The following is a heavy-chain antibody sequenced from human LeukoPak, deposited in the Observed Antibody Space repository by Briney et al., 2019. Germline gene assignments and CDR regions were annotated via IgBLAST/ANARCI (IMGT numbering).Heavy chain of an antibody. CDR1: GGTFSSYA. D-gene: IGHD3-22*01. CDR2: IIPIFGTA. V-gene: IGHV1-69*05. Sequence: SVKVSCKASGGTFSSYAISWVRQAPGQGLEWMGGIIPIFGTANYAQKFQGRVTITTDESTSTAYMELSSLRSEDTAVYYCARIVYDSSGYPYYFDYWGQGTLVTLSS. J-gene: IGHJ4*02. CDR3: ARIVYDSSGYPYYFDY.